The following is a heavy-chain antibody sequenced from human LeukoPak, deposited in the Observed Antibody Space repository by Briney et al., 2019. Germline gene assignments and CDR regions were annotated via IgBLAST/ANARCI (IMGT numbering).Heavy chain of an antibody. CDR1: GFIFSSYS. D-gene: IGHD2-2*03. Sequence: GGSLRLSCAASGFIFSSYSMKWVRQAPGKGLEWVSYISSTSSTIYYADSLKGRFTISRDNAKNSLYLQMNSLRDEDTAVYYCARAASGNTFGYYYWGQGTLVTVSS. V-gene: IGHV3-48*02. CDR2: ISSTSSTI. J-gene: IGHJ4*02. CDR3: ARAASGNTFGYYY.